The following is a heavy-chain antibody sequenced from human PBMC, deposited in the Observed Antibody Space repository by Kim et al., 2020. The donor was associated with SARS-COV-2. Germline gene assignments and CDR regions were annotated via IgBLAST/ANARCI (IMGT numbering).Heavy chain of an antibody. V-gene: IGHV1-3*01. D-gene: IGHD6-19*01. Sequence: ASVKVSCKASGYNFTTYAINWVRQAPGERLEWMGWINRGYGTRKYSQKFQDRITITRDNSASAAYMELNSLRSEDTAVYFCARSGWLGCGQGNLLLVS. CDR2: INRGYGTR. CDR1: GYNFTTYA. J-gene: IGHJ1*01. CDR3: ARSGWLG.